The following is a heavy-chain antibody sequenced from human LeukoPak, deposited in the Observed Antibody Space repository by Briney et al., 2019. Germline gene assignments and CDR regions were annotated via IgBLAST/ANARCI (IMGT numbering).Heavy chain of an antibody. Sequence: GGSLRLSCAASGFTISSYAMSWVRQAPGKGLEWVSAISGSGGSTYYADSVKGRFTISRDNSKNTLYLQMNSLRAEDTAVYYCANPSAGSNWFSDYWGQGTLVTVSS. J-gene: IGHJ4*02. V-gene: IGHV3-23*01. D-gene: IGHD6-13*01. CDR2: ISGSGGST. CDR1: GFTISSYA. CDR3: ANPSAGSNWFSDY.